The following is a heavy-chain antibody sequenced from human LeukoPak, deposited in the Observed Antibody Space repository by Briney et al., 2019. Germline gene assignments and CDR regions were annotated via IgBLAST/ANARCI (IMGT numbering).Heavy chain of an antibody. CDR3: ASYKVGGYSYGSEY. D-gene: IGHD5-18*01. Sequence: GESLKISCEASGYNFASFWIGWVRQMPGKGLEWMGIIYPADSDTRYSPSFQGQVTISADKPISTAYLHWSSLKASDTAIYYCASYKVGGYSYGSEYWGQGTLVTVSS. J-gene: IGHJ4*02. CDR1: GYNFASFW. V-gene: IGHV5-51*04. CDR2: IYPADSDT.